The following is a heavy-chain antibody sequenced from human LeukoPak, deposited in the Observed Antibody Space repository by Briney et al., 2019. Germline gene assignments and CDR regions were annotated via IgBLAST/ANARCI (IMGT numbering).Heavy chain of an antibody. V-gene: IGHV3-11*01. CDR2: ISTSGSTI. Sequence: VRILRLSPAASGFTFSDDYMSWIPQAPGKGLEWVSYISTSGSTIYYAESVKGRFTISRHNAKNSLYLQMNSLRAEDTAVHYCARGRYYYYYMDVWGKGTTVTVSS. CDR1: GFTFSDDY. CDR3: ARGRYYYYYMDV. J-gene: IGHJ6*03.